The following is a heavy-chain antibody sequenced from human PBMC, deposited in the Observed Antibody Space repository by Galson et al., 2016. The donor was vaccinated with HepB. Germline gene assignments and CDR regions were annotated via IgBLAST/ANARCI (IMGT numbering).Heavy chain of an antibody. CDR2: ISHDATHT. Sequence: SLRLSCAVSGFTLGSCATSWVRQAPGKGLEWVSTISHDATHTLYSDSVKGRFTISQDFSKNTLYLQLNSLRAEDTAVYFCATLFPTWTSYYFDHWGLGTLVTVSS. CDR1: GFTLGSCA. CDR3: ATLFPTWTSYYFDH. J-gene: IGHJ4*02. V-gene: IGHV3-23*01. D-gene: IGHD3/OR15-3a*01.